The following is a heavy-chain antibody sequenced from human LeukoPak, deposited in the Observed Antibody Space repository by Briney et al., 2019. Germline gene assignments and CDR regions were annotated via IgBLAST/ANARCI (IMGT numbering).Heavy chain of an antibody. CDR1: GFTFSSYG. CDR3: ARDLYITGTTSHFDY. CDR2: IWYDGSNK. J-gene: IGHJ4*02. Sequence: GRSLRLSCAASGFTFSSYGMHWVRQAPGKGLEWVAVIWYDGSNKYYADSVKGRFTISRDNSKNTLYLQMNSLRAEDTAVYYCARDLYITGTTSHFDYWGQGTLVTVSS. V-gene: IGHV3-33*01. D-gene: IGHD1-7*01.